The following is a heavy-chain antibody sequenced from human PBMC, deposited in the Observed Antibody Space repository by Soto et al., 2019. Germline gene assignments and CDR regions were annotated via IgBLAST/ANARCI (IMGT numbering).Heavy chain of an antibody. CDR3: ATRSPAFDY. CDR2: INTSIGNT. V-gene: IGHV1-18*01. CDR1: GYTFTSYG. J-gene: IGHJ4*02. Sequence: QVQLVQSGPEVKKPGAAVKVSCKTSGYTFTSYGISWVRQAPGQGLEWMGWINTSIGNTNYAQKFQGRVTMTTDTSTSTGYMELRSLRSDDTAVYYCATRSPAFDYWGQGTLVTVSS.